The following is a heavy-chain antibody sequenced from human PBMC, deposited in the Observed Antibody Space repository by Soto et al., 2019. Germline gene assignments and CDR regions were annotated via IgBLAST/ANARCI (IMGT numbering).Heavy chain of an antibody. CDR1: GFTFTTYG. CDR2: ISYDGSHA. CDR3: AKERTYSVASGFDY. D-gene: IGHD1-26*01. Sequence: QVQLVDSGGGVVQPGRFLRLSCAASGFTFTTYGMHWVRRAPGKGLEWVAVISYDGSHAYYADSVKGRFTISRDNSNNTLYLQINSLRAEDKAVYYCAKERTYSVASGFDYWGRGTLVTVSS. V-gene: IGHV3-30*18. J-gene: IGHJ4*02.